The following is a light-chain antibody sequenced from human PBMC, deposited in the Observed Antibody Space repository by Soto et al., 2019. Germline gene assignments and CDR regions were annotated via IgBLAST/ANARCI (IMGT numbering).Light chain of an antibody. J-gene: IGLJ1*01. CDR3: CSDAGSGVYV. V-gene: IGLV2-23*02. Sequence: QSALTQPASVSGSPGQSITISCTGTSRDVGRYNFVSWYQQYPGKVPRVTIYEVTKRPSGVSNRFSGSNSGNTAFLTISGLQAEDEADYYCCSDAGSGVYVFGTGTKLTVL. CDR1: SRDVGRYNF. CDR2: EVT.